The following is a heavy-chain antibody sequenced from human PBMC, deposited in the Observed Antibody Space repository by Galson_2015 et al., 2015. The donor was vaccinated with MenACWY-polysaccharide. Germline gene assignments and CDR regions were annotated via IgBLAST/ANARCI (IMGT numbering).Heavy chain of an antibody. Sequence: CATSGFTFSSYWMHWVRQAPGKGLVWVSRINSDGSSTSYADSVKGRFTISRDNSKNTLYLQMNSLRAEDTAVYYCAKDSTDFWSVAGRFDHWGQGTLVTVSS. D-gene: IGHD3-3*01. V-gene: IGHV3-74*01. CDR3: AKDSTDFWSVAGRFDH. CDR1: GFTFSSYW. CDR2: INSDGSST. J-gene: IGHJ5*02.